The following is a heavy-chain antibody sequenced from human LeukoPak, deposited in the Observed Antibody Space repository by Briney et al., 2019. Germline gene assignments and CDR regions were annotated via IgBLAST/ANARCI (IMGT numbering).Heavy chain of an antibody. J-gene: IGHJ6*03. CDR3: AKEQGYGSGSHYYMDV. CDR2: ISGSGGST. V-gene: IGHV3-23*01. CDR1: GSTFSSYA. D-gene: IGHD3-10*01. Sequence: GGSLRLSCAASGSTFSSYAMSWVRQAPGKGLEWVSAISGSGGSTYYADSVKGRFTISRDNSKNTLYLQMKSLRAEDTAVYYCAKEQGYGSGSHYYMDVWGKGTTVTITS.